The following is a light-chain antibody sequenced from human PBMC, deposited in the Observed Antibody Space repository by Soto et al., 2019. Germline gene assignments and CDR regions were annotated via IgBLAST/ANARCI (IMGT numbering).Light chain of an antibody. CDR2: KAS. CDR1: QSITDW. CDR3: QDYDNYSWT. J-gene: IGKJ1*01. Sequence: DIQMTQSPSTLSASVGDRVTITCRASQSITDWLAWYQQKPGKAPKFLIYKASNLESGVPSRFSGSGSGTAFTLTISSLQPDDFATYYCQDYDNYSWTFGQGTKVEIK. V-gene: IGKV1-5*03.